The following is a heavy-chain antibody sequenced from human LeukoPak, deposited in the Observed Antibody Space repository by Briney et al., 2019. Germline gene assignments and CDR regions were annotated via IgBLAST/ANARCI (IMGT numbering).Heavy chain of an antibody. CDR2: IYHSGST. CDR1: GGSISSYY. Sequence: SETLSLTCTVSGGSISSYYWGWIRQPPGKGLEWIGSIYHSGSTYYNPSLKSRVTISVDTSKNQFSLKLSSVTAADTAVYYCARQLDCSSTSCRYYYYYYMDVWGKGTTVTVSS. J-gene: IGHJ6*03. D-gene: IGHD2-2*01. CDR3: ARQLDCSSTSCRYYYYYYMDV. V-gene: IGHV4-38-2*02.